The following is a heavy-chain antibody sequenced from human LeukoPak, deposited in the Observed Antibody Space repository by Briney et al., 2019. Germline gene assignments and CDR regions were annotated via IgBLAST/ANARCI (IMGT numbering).Heavy chain of an antibody. D-gene: IGHD3-3*01. CDR3: ARGPLLYDFWSDYRGMDV. Sequence: SETLSLTCAVHGGPLRGYYWSWVPQPPGKGLEWVGAIDHSGSPNSNPSLQSRDTISVDTSKNQFSLKLSSVTAADTAVYHCARGPLLYDFWSDYRGMDVWGKGTTVTVSS. CDR1: GGPLRGYY. J-gene: IGHJ6*03. CDR2: IDHSGSP. V-gene: IGHV4-34*01.